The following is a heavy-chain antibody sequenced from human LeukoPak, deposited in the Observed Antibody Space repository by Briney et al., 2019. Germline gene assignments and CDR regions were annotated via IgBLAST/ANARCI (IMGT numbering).Heavy chain of an antibody. Sequence: KPSETLSLTCTVSGGSISSSSYYWGWIRQPPGKGLEWIGNIYYSGTTYYNPSLKSRVTISIDTSKNQFSLKLSSVTAADTAVYYCASYKPAGLFDYWGQGTLVTVSS. V-gene: IGHV4-39*01. D-gene: IGHD3-10*01. CDR2: IYYSGTT. CDR3: ASYKPAGLFDY. J-gene: IGHJ4*02. CDR1: GGSISSSSYY.